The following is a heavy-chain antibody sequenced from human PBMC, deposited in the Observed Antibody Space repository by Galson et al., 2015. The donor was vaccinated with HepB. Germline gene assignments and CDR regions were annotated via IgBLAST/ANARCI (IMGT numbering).Heavy chain of an antibody. Sequence: LRLSCAASGFTFSSYSMNWVRQAPGKGLEWVSYISSSSSTIYYADSVKGRFTISRDNAKNSLYLQMNSLRAEDTAVYYCAGITMVRGVRFDYWGQGTLVTVSS. CDR3: AGITMVRGVRFDY. V-gene: IGHV3-48*01. D-gene: IGHD3-10*01. J-gene: IGHJ4*02. CDR2: ISSSSSTI. CDR1: GFTFSSYS.